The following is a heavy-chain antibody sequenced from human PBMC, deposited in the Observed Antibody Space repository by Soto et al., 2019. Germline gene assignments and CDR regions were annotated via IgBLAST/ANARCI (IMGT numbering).Heavy chain of an antibody. CDR1: GYTFTSYY. CDR2: INPSGGST. D-gene: IGHD6-13*01. CDR3: ARELYSSTAALTCGMDV. Sequence: QVQLVQSGAEVKKPGASVKVSCKASGYTFTSYYMHWVRQAPGQGLEWMGIINPSGGSTSYAQKFQGRVTMTRDTSTSTVYMELSSLRSEDTAVYYCARELYSSTAALTCGMDVWGQGTTVTVSS. V-gene: IGHV1-46*01. J-gene: IGHJ6*02.